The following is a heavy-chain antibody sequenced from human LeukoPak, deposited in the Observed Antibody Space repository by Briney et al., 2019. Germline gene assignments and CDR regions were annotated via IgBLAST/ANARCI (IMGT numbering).Heavy chain of an antibody. CDR3: VWLSGQWLVHSYFDH. V-gene: IGHV1-18*01. CDR1: GYKFTSYG. D-gene: IGHD6-19*01. J-gene: IGHJ4*02. CDR2: ISTHNGLA. Sequence: ASVKVSCKASGYKFTSYGIAWVRQAPGHGPEYMGWISTHNGLANYSEKFRGRVTMTTDTSTSTAYMELKSLRSDDTAIYYCVWLSGQWLVHSYFDHWGQGTQVTVSS.